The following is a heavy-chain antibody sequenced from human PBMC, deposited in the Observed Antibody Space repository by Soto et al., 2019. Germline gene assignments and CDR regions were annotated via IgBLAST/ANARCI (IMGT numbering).Heavy chain of an antibody. Sequence: QLQLQESGPGLVKPSETLSLTCIVSGDSISSSNYYWAWVRQPPGKGLEWIGSMYYSGNTYYNASLKSRVTISVDTSKSQFFLKLSSVPAADTAIYYCSTTTGYWGQGILVSVSS. CDR3: STTTGY. CDR1: GDSISSSNYY. V-gene: IGHV4-39*01. J-gene: IGHJ4*02. D-gene: IGHD1-1*01. CDR2: MYYSGNT.